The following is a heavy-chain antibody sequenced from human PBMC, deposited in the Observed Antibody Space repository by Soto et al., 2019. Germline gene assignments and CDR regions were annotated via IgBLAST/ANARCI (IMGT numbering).Heavy chain of an antibody. J-gene: IGHJ4*02. CDR2: IKQDGSEK. CDR3: ASNPLDLRYYFDY. CDR1: GFTFSSYW. D-gene: IGHD4-17*01. Sequence: GGSLRLSCAASGFTFSSYWMSWVRQAPGKGLEWVANIKQDGSEKYYVDSVKGRFTISRDNAKNSLYLQMNSLRAEDTAVYYCASNPLDLRYYFDYWGQGTLVTVSS. V-gene: IGHV3-7*01.